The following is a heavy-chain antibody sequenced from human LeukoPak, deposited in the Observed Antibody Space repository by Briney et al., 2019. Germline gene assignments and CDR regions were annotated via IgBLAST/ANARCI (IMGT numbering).Heavy chain of an antibody. V-gene: IGHV3-66*04. D-gene: IGHD4-17*01. Sequence: GGSLRLSCAASGFTVSSNYMIWVRQAPGKGLEWVSVIYSGGDTYYADSVKGRFTISRDNPKNTVYLQVNSLRAEDTAVYYCARRSTVTRDVDIWGQGTWTPSLQ. CDR2: IYSGGDT. CDR1: GFTVSSNY. J-gene: IGHJ3*02. CDR3: ARRSTVTRDVDI.